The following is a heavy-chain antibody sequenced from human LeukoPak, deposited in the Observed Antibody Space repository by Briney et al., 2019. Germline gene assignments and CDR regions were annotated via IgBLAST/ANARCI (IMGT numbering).Heavy chain of an antibody. CDR3: ARRSLGWFGEFRSWYFDF. J-gene: IGHJ4*02. D-gene: IGHD3-10*01. CDR2: INHSGST. Sequence: SETLSLTCAVYGGSFSGCYWSWIRQPPGKGLEWIGEINHSGSTNYNPSLKSRVTISVDTSKNQFSLKLSSVTAADTAVYYCARRSLGWFGEFRSWYFDFWGQGSLVTVSS. V-gene: IGHV4-34*01. CDR1: GGSFSGCY.